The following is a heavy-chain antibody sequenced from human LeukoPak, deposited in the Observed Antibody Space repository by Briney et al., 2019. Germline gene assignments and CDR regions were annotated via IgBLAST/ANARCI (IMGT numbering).Heavy chain of an antibody. V-gene: IGHV3-7*01. CDR2: IKQDGSEK. J-gene: IGHJ3*02. D-gene: IGHD3-3*01. CDR3: ARLNTIFGFAFDI. Sequence: GGSLRLSCAASGFTFSSYWMSWVRQAPGKGLERVANIKQDGSEKYYVDSVKGRFTISRDNAKNSLYLQMNSLRAEDTAVYYCARLNTIFGFAFDIWGQGTMVTVSS. CDR1: GFTFSSYW.